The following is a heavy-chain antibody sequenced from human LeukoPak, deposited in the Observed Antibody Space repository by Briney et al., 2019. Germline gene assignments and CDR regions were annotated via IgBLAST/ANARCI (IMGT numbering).Heavy chain of an antibody. CDR1: GYTLTELS. J-gene: IGHJ4*02. CDR3: ATGPSGSHDY. CDR2: FDPEDGET. V-gene: IGHV1-24*01. D-gene: IGHD1-26*01. Sequence: ASVKVSCKVSGYTLTELSMHWVRQAPGKGLEWMGGFDPEDGETIYAQKFQGRVTVTEDTSTDTAYMELSSLRSEDTAVYYCATGPSGSHDYWGQGTLVTVSS.